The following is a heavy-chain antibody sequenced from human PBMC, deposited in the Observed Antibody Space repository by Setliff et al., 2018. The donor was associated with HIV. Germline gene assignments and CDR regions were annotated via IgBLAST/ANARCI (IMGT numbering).Heavy chain of an antibody. D-gene: IGHD1-26*01. CDR2: ISNYNGNT. Sequence: GASVKVSCKTSDHTFTNYGIYWVRQAPGQGLEWMGWISNYNGNTNYAQKFHGRVTMTTDTSTRTAYMEMRGLTYDDTAVYYCARASGGNSVENGFDIWGQGTMVT. CDR3: ARASGGNSVENGFDI. J-gene: IGHJ3*02. CDR1: DHTFTNYG. V-gene: IGHV1-18*01.